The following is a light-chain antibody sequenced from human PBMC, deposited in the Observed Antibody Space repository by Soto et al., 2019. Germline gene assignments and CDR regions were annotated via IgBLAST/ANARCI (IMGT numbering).Light chain of an antibody. CDR2: EGS. V-gene: IGLV2-23*01. CDR1: SSDVGSYNL. J-gene: IGLJ1*01. CDR3: CSYAGSTTYYV. Sequence: SALTQPASVSGSPGQSITISCTGASSDVGSYNLVSWYQQHPGKAPKLMIYEGSKRPSGLSNRFSGSKSGNTASLTISGLQAEDEADYYCCSYAGSTTYYVFGTGTKLTVL.